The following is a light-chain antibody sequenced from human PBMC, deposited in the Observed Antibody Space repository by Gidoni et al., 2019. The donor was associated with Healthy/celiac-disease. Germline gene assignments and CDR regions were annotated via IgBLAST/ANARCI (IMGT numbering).Light chain of an antibody. CDR2: GNS. CDR1: SSNIGAGYD. CDR3: QSYDSSLSGWV. V-gene: IGLV1-40*01. J-gene: IGLJ3*02. Sequence: QSVLTQPPSVSGAPGQRVTISCTGISSNIGAGYDVHWYQQLPGTAPKCLIYGNSNRPSGVPDRVSGSKSGTSASLAITGLQAEDEADYYCQSYDSSLSGWVFGGGTKLTVL.